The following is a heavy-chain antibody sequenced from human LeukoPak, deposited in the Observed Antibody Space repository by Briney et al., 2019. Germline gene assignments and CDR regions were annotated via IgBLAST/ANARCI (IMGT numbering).Heavy chain of an antibody. CDR3: AKVGYYDGSGSIVY. CDR2: ISGSGGST. V-gene: IGHV3-23*01. J-gene: IGHJ4*02. D-gene: IGHD3-10*01. Sequence: PGGSLRLSCAASGFTFSSYAMSWVRQAPGKGLEWVSAISGSGGSTYYADSVKGRFTISRDNSKNTLYLQMNSLRAEDTAVYYCAKVGYYDGSGSIVYWGQGTVVTVSA. CDR1: GFTFSSYA.